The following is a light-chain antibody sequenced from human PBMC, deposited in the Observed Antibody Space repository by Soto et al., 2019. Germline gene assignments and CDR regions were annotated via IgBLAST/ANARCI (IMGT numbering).Light chain of an antibody. CDR1: SSDVGGYNY. CDR2: DVS. Sequence: QSALTQPASVSGSPGQSITISCTGTSSDVGGYNYVSWYQQHPGKAPKLMIFDVSNRPSGVSNRFSGSKSGNMASLTISGLQAEDEADYYCSSYTSGSTRVVFGGGTKLTVL. J-gene: IGLJ2*01. CDR3: SSYTSGSTRVV. V-gene: IGLV2-14*01.